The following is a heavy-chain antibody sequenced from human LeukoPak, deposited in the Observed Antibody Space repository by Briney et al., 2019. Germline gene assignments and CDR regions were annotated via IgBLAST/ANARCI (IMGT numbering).Heavy chain of an antibody. CDR3: ARSPIYDSSGYSTSDAFDI. V-gene: IGHV1-2*02. CDR1: GYTFTGYY. CDR2: INPNSGGT. Sequence: GASVKVSCKASGYTFTGYYMHWVRLAPGQGLEWMGWINPNSGGTNYAQKFQGRVTMTRDTSISTAYMELSRLRSDDTAVYYCARSPIYDSSGYSTSDAFDIWGQGTMVTVSS. D-gene: IGHD3-22*01. J-gene: IGHJ3*02.